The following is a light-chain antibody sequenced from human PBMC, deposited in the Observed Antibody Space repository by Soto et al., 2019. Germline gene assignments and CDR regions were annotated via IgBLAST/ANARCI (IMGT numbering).Light chain of an antibody. CDR2: GAS. V-gene: IGKV3-15*01. J-gene: IGKJ5*01. Sequence: ETVVTQSPATLSVSPGETATLSCRASESVRTNLAWYQQKPGQAPRLLIYGASNRATGIPARFSGSGSGTEFTLTISSLQSEDFAVYYCQQYKNWPLFGQGTRLEIK. CDR1: ESVRTN. CDR3: QQYKNWPL.